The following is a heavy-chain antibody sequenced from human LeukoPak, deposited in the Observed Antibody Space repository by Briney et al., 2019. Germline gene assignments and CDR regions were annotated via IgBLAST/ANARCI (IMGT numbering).Heavy chain of an antibody. CDR1: GYSISSGYY. J-gene: IGHJ6*03. D-gene: IGHD3-10*01. V-gene: IGHV4-38-2*02. CDR2: IYHSGST. Sequence: PSETLSLTCTVSGYSISSGYYWGWIRQPPGKGLEWIGSIYHSGSTYYNPSLKSRVTISVDTSKNQFSLKLSSVTAADTAVYYCARRMVRGVIIKRYYYYMDVWGKGTTVTISS. CDR3: ARRMVRGVIIKRYYYYMDV.